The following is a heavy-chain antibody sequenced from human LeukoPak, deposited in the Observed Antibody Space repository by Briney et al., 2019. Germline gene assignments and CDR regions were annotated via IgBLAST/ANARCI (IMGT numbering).Heavy chain of an antibody. CDR1: GFTFSSYG. J-gene: IGHJ4*02. D-gene: IGHD4-17*01. CDR3: ARDRGYGDYAFDY. CDR2: IWYDGSNK. V-gene: IGHV3-33*01. Sequence: GGSLRLSCAASGFTFSSYGMHWVRQAPGKGLEWVAVIWYDGSNKYCADSVKGRFTISRDNSKNTLYLQMNSLRAEDTAVYYCARDRGYGDYAFDYWGQGTLVTVSS.